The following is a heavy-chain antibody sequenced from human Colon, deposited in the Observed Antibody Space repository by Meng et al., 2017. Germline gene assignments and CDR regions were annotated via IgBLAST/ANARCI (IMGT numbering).Heavy chain of an antibody. CDR1: GDSFSGYY. J-gene: IGHJ5*02. CDR3: ARRGLSGSFSP. CDR2: INQSGTT. V-gene: IGHV4-34*10. Sequence: QGQLQESGPGLVKPSGTLSLTCAVYGDSFSGYYWTGVRQPPGKGLEWIGEINQSGTTNYNPSLKSRVTISLDTSKKQFSLRLSSVTAADTAVYYCARRGLSGSFSPWGQGTLVTVSS. D-gene: IGHD3-10*01.